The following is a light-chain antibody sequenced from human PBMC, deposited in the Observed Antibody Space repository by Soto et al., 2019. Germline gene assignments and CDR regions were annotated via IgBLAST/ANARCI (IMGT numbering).Light chain of an antibody. Sequence: EIVLTQSPATLSLSPEERATLSCGASQSVSGYHVAWYQQKRGLAPRILIYDAYSRSTGVADRFSGTGSGTDFTLIINRLEPEDSAMYYCQPYGGSQITFGQGTRLEIK. J-gene: IGKJ5*01. CDR3: QPYGGSQIT. V-gene: IGKV3D-20*01. CDR1: QSVSGYH. CDR2: DAY.